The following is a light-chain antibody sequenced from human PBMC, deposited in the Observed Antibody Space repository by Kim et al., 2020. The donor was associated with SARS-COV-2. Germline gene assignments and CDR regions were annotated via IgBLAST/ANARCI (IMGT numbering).Light chain of an antibody. CDR2: QDT. Sequence: SVSPGQTASITCSGDKLGDKFACWYQQKPGQSPVLVLYQDTKRPSGIPGRFSGSNSGNTATLTISGTQAMDEADYYCQAWDSSTVVFGGGTQLTVL. CDR3: QAWDSSTVV. V-gene: IGLV3-1*01. CDR1: KLGDKF. J-gene: IGLJ2*01.